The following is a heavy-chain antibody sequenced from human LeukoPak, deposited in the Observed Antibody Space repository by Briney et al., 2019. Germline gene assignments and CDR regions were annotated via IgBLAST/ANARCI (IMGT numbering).Heavy chain of an antibody. Sequence: GGSLRLSCAASGFTFDDYGMSWVRQAPGKGLEWVSGINWNGGSTGYADSVKGRFTISRDNAKNFLYLQMNSLRAEDTALYYCARGYCSGGSCYSDQLGAFDIWGQGTMVTVSS. V-gene: IGHV3-20*04. CDR2: INWNGGST. J-gene: IGHJ3*02. CDR1: GFTFDDYG. D-gene: IGHD2-15*01. CDR3: ARGYCSGGSCYSDQLGAFDI.